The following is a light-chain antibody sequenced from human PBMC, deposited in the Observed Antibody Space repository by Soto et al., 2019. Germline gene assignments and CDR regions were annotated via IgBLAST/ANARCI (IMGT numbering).Light chain of an antibody. Sequence: DIVLSQSPATRYWSAEEKIPLSCXXSQSITSTSIAWYQHKPGLAPRLLVYGASRRATGIPDRFSGSGSGTDFTLTISRLEPEDFAVYYCQQRSNWPQTFGQGTKVDNK. CDR1: QSITSTS. CDR2: GAS. V-gene: IGKV3D-20*02. J-gene: IGKJ1*01. CDR3: QQRSNWPQT.